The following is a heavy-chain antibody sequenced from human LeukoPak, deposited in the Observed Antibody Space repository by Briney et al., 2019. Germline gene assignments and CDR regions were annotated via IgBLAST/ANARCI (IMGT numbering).Heavy chain of an antibody. CDR3: AKVSGGGLYYDGMDV. J-gene: IGHJ6*02. CDR2: ISGSGGTT. Sequence: GRSLRLSCAASGFTFNNYAMNWVRQAPGKGLEWVSVISGSGGTTYYADSVKGRFTISRDSSKNTLYLQMNSLRAEDTAVYYCAKVSGGGLYYDGMDVWGQGTTVTVSS. D-gene: IGHD1-14*01. CDR1: GFTFNNYA. V-gene: IGHV3-23*01.